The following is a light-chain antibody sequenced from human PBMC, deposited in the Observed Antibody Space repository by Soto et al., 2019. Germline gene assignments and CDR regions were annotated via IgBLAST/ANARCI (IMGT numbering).Light chain of an antibody. V-gene: IGLV2-14*03. CDR2: DVN. CDR3: SSFTSSTSYV. Sequence: QSALTQPASVSGSPGQSIAISCTGTSSDVGSYNSVSWYQQYPGKAPKLMIHDVNNWPSGISDRFSGSKSGNTASLTISGLQAEDEADYYCSSFTSSTSYVFGTGTKV. CDR1: SSDVGSYNS. J-gene: IGLJ1*01.